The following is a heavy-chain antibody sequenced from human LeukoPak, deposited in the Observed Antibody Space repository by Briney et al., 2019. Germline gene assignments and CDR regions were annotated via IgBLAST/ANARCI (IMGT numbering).Heavy chain of an antibody. CDR2: ISGSGGST. J-gene: IGHJ1*01. D-gene: IGHD3-22*01. CDR3: AKLSHVVVVTKYFQH. CDR1: GFTFSSYA. Sequence: PGGPLRLSCAASGFTFSSYAMSWVRQAPGKGLEWVSAISGSGGSTYYADSVKGRFTISRDNSKNTLYLQMNSLRAEDTAVYYCAKLSHVVVVTKYFQHWGQGTLVTVSS. V-gene: IGHV3-23*01.